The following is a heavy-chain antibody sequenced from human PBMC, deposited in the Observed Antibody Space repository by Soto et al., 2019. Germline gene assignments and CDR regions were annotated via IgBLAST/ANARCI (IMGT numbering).Heavy chain of an antibody. CDR3: ARDTQAAAMSVDY. Sequence: SETLSLTCTVSGGSISSGGYYWSWIRQHPGKGLEWIGYIYYSRSTYYNPSLKSRVTISVDTSKNQFSLKLSSVTAADTAVYYCARDTQAAAMSVDYWGQGTLVTVSS. V-gene: IGHV4-31*03. D-gene: IGHD2-2*01. J-gene: IGHJ4*02. CDR2: IYYSRST. CDR1: GGSISSGGYY.